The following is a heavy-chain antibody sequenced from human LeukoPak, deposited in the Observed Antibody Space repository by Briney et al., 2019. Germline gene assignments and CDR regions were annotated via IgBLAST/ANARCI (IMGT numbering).Heavy chain of an antibody. CDR3: AIDYSSSWFFDY. CDR2: ISAYNGNT. J-gene: IGHJ4*02. Sequence: ASVKVSFNASGYTFTSYGISWVRQAPGQGLEWMGWISAYNGNTNYAQKLQGRVTMTTDTSTTTAYMELRSLRSDDTAVYYCAIDYSSSWFFDYWGQGTLVTVSS. CDR1: GYTFTSYG. D-gene: IGHD6-13*01. V-gene: IGHV1-18*01.